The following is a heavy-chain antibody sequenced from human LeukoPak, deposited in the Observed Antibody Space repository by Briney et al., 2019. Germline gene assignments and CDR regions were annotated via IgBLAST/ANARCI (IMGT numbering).Heavy chain of an antibody. CDR2: ISGSGGNT. CDR1: GFTFANYA. CDR3: AKDPNGDYVGAFDFQR. V-gene: IGHV3-23*01. D-gene: IGHD4-17*01. Sequence: PGGPLRLSCAGSGFTFANYAMVWVRQTPGKGLQWVSAISGSGGNTYYADSVQGRFTMSRDNSKNTLYLQMNSLRAEDTAVYYCAKDPNGDYVGAFDFQRWGQGTQVTVSS. J-gene: IGHJ1*01.